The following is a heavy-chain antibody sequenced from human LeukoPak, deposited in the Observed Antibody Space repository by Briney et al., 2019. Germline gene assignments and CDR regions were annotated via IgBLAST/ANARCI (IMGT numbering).Heavy chain of an antibody. CDR1: GYTVTSYA. CDR2: INAGNGNT. CDR3: ARGAVAGAGYFDF. Sequence: ASVKVSCKASGYTVTSYAMHWVRQAPGQRLEWMGWINAGNGNTKYSQKFQGRVTITRDTSANTAYIELSSLRSEDTAAYYCARGAVAGAGYFDFWGQGTLVTVSS. V-gene: IGHV1-3*01. D-gene: IGHD6-19*01. J-gene: IGHJ4*02.